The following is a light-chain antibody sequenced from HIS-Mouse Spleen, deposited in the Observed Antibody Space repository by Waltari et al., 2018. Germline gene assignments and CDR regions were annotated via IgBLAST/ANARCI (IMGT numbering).Light chain of an antibody. CDR3: SSYTSSSTYV. CDR1: SSDVSGYNY. J-gene: IGLJ1*01. Sequence: QSALTQPASVSGSPGQSITISCTGTSSDVSGYNYVSWYQQHPGKAPKRMIFDFSNRPSGVSNRFSGSNSGNTASLTISGLQAEDEADYYCSSYTSSSTYVFGTGTKVTVL. V-gene: IGLV2-14*03. CDR2: DFS.